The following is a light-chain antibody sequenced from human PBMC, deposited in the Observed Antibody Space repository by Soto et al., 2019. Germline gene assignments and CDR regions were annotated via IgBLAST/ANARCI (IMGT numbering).Light chain of an antibody. J-gene: IGKJ4*02. CDR1: QGISNY. Sequence: DIQMTQSPSSLSASVGDRVTITCRASQGISNYLAWYQQKPGKVPKLLIYAASTLQSGVPSRFGGSGSGTDFTLTISSLQPEDVATYYCQKYNNAPQLTFGGGTKVDIK. V-gene: IGKV1-27*01. CDR2: AAS. CDR3: QKYNNAPQLT.